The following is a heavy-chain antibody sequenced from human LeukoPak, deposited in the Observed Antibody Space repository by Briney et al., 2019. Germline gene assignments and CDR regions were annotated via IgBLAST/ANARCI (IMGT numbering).Heavy chain of an antibody. V-gene: IGHV1-18*01. CDR2: ISAYNGNT. CDR1: GYTFTSYG. CDR3: ARFGCYDSSGYTDY. Sequence: ASVKVSCKASGYTFTSYGISWVRQAPGQGLEWMGWISAYNGNTNYAQKLQGRVTMTTDTSTSTAYMELRSLRSDDAAVYYCARFGCYDSSGYTDYWGQGTLVTVSS. D-gene: IGHD3-22*01. J-gene: IGHJ4*02.